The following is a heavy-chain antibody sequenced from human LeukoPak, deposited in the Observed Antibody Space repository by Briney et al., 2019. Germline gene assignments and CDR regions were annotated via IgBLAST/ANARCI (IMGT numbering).Heavy chain of an antibody. CDR3: ATLIHGSGSYGSYYYGMDV. J-gene: IGHJ6*02. D-gene: IGHD3-10*01. CDR1: GNSVSSNYAA. Sequence: SQTLSLTCAISGNSVSSNYAAWHWIRQSPSRGLEWLGGAYYRSKWYIDYAVSVKNRITINPDTSKNQLSLQLNSVTPDDAAVYYCATLIHGSGSYGSYYYGMDVWGQGTTVTVSS. V-gene: IGHV6-1*01. CDR2: AYYRSKWYI.